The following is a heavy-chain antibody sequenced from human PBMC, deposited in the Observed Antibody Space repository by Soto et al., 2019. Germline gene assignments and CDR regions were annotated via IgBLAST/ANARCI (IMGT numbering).Heavy chain of an antibody. V-gene: IGHV3-21*01. J-gene: IGHJ4*02. CDR1: GFTFSSYS. CDR2: ISSSSSYI. D-gene: IGHD3-22*01. Sequence: GSLRLSCAPSGFTFSSYSMNWVRQAQGQGLEWVSSISSSSSYIYYADSVKGRFTISRDNAKNSLYLQMNRLRAEDTAVYYCARVGIDYESSCYYYYFYSWGQGTLVTVSS. CDR3: ARVGIDYESSCYYYYFYS.